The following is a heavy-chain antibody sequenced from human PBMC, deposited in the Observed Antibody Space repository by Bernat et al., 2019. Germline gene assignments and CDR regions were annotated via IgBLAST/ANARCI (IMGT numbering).Heavy chain of an antibody. CDR3: ARRRSDRNWFDP. Sequence: QLQLQESGPGLVKPSETLSLTCIVSGGSISSHDDYWALIRQPPGKGLEWIGSIFYTGGTYYNPSPKRRLTMSVDTSKNQFSLQLSSVTATDTAVYYCARRRSDRNWFDPWGQGTLVTVSS. V-gene: IGHV4-39*01. CDR2: IFYTGGT. J-gene: IGHJ5*02. D-gene: IGHD6-19*01. CDR1: GGSISSHDDY.